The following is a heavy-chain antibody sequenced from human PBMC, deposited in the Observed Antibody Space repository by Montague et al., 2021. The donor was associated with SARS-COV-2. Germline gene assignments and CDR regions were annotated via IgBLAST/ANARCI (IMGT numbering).Heavy chain of an antibody. CDR1: GGSFSGYY. D-gene: IGHD1-26*01. J-gene: IGHJ4*02. CDR3: ARRGSSVLGVTVGVELDY. V-gene: IGHV4-34*01. Sequence: SETLSLTCAVYGGSFSGYYWTWIRQPPEKGLEWIGEINQSGRTNNNPSLKSRVIIPVDTSKNQFSLKLSSVTAADTAVYYCARRGSSVLGVTVGVELDYWGQGILVIVSS. CDR2: INQSGRT.